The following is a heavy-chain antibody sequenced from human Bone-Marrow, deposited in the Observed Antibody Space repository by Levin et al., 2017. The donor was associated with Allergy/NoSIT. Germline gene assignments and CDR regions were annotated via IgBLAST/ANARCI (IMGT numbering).Heavy chain of an antibody. J-gene: IGHJ6*03. CDR2: ISYDGSNK. Sequence: GESLKISCAASGFTFSSYGMHWVRQAPGKGLEWVAVISYDGSNKYYADSVKGRFTISRDNSKNTLYLQMNSLRAEDTAVYYCAKDIDYVYYYYMDVWGKGTTVTVSS. CDR3: AKDIDYVYYYYMDV. D-gene: IGHD4-17*01. V-gene: IGHV3-30*18. CDR1: GFTFSSYG.